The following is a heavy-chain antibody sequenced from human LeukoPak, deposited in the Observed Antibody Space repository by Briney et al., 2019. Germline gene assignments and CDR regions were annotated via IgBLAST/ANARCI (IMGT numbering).Heavy chain of an antibody. CDR1: GFTFSTYS. Sequence: PGGSLRLSCAASGFTFSTYSMSWVRQAPGKGLEWVSYISSSSSTIYYADSVKGRFTISRDNAKNSLYLQMNSLRAEDTAVYYCATCGYTYGLYFDYWGQGTLVTVSS. D-gene: IGHD5-18*01. J-gene: IGHJ4*02. CDR2: ISSSSSTI. CDR3: ATCGYTYGLYFDY. V-gene: IGHV3-48*01.